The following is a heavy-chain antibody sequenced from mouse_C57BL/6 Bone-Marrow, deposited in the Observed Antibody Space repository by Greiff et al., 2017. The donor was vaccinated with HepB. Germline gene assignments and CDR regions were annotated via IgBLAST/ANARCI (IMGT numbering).Heavy chain of an antibody. CDR1: GYTFTDYY. CDR2: IYPGSGNT. V-gene: IGHV1-76*01. CDR3: AREVYYDYEDFDY. J-gene: IGHJ2*01. D-gene: IGHD2-4*01. Sequence: VQRVESGAELVRPGASVKLSCKASGYTFTDYYINWVKQRPGQGLEWIARIYPGSGNTYYNEKFKGKATLTAEKSSSTAYMQLSSLTSEDSAVYFCAREVYYDYEDFDYWGQGTTLTVSS.